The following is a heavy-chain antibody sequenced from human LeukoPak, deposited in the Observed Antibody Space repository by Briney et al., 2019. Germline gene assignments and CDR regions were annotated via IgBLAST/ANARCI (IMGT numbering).Heavy chain of an antibody. CDR3: ARLSSHGSLDY. Sequence: SETLSLTYTVSGGSISSYYWSWIRQPPGKGLEWIGYIYTSGSTNYNPSLKSRVTISVDTSKNQFSLKLSSVTAADTAVYYCARLSSHGSLDYWGQGTLVTVSS. CDR1: GGSISSYY. CDR2: IYTSGST. J-gene: IGHJ4*02. V-gene: IGHV4-4*09. D-gene: IGHD2-15*01.